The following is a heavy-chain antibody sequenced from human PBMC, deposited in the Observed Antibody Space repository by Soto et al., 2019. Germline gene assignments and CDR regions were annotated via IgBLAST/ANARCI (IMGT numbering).Heavy chain of an antibody. CDR3: ARDRSAGDYFYYGMDV. Sequence: PGGSLRLSCAASGITFNRNGMHWVRQAPGKGLEWVAAIWYDGSKTAYSDSVKGRFTISRDNAKNTLYLQMNRVRAEDTAIYYCARDRSAGDYFYYGMDVWGQGTTVTVSS. J-gene: IGHJ6*02. V-gene: IGHV3-33*01. CDR2: IWYDGSKT. CDR1: GITFNRNG. D-gene: IGHD1-1*01.